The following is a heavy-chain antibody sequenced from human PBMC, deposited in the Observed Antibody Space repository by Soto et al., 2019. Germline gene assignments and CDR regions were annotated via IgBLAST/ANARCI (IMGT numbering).Heavy chain of an antibody. Sequence: SLRLSFEASRFTFSSYAIHWVLQAPGKWLEWVAVISYDGSNKYYADSVKGRFTISRDNSKNTLYLQMNSLRAEDTAVYYCARGLGWHHAFDIWGQGTMVTVSS. CDR3: ARGLGWHHAFDI. CDR1: RFTFSSYA. V-gene: IGHV3-30-3*01. J-gene: IGHJ3*02. CDR2: ISYDGSNK.